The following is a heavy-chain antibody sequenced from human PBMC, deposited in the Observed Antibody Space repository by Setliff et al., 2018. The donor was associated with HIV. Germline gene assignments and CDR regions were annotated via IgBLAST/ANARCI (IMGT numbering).Heavy chain of an antibody. V-gene: IGHV3-23*01. D-gene: IGHD5-18*01. CDR2: ITDRGDKT. CDR3: ARDDSNGNTDAFDI. J-gene: IGHJ3*02. CDR1: GFTFSSYW. Sequence: GGSLRLSCAASGFTFSSYWMHWVRQAPGKGLEWVSGITDRGDKTYYADSVKGRFTISRDNSNNTLYLQMHGLRAEDTAVYYCARDDSNGNTDAFDIWGQGTTVTVSS.